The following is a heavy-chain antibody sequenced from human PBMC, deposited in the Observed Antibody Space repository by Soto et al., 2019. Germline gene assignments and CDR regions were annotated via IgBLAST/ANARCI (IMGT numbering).Heavy chain of an antibody. D-gene: IGHD2-8*01. Sequence: GGSLRLSCAASGFTFSRYGMHWVRQAPGKGLEWVAVLSYDGSNKYYADSVQGRFTLSRDDSKNTLYLQMNSLRAEDTAVYYCANVLRLDYWGQGALVTVSA. CDR3: ANVLRLDY. V-gene: IGHV3-30*18. CDR2: LSYDGSNK. J-gene: IGHJ4*02. CDR1: GFTFSRYG.